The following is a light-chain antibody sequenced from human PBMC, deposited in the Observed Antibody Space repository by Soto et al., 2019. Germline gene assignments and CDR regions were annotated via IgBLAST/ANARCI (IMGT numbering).Light chain of an antibody. CDR3: QQRSNLLT. J-gene: IGKJ4*01. Sequence: EIVLTQSPATLSLSPGERATLSCRASQSVSSYLAWYQQKPGQAPRLLIYDASNRATGIPARFSRSGSGTDFTLTISSLEPEDFAVYYCQQRSNLLTFGGGTKVEIK. CDR1: QSVSSY. CDR2: DAS. V-gene: IGKV3-11*01.